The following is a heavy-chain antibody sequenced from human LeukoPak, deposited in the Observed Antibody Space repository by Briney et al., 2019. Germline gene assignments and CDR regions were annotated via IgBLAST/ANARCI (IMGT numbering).Heavy chain of an antibody. CDR1: GGSFSGYY. V-gene: IGHV4-34*01. Sequence: TPSETLSLTCAVYGGSFSGYYWSWIRQPPGKGLEWIGEINHSGSTNYNPSLKSRVTISVDTSKNQFSLKLSSVTAADTAVYYCARASDGYEPLFDYWGQGTLVTVSS. CDR3: ARASDGYEPLFDY. CDR2: INHSGST. D-gene: IGHD5-12*01. J-gene: IGHJ4*02.